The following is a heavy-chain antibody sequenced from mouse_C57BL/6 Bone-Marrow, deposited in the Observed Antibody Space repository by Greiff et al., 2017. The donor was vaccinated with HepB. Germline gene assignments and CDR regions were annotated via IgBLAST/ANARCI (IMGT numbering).Heavy chain of an antibody. Sequence: QVQLQQSGAELVKPGASVKISCKASGYAFSSYWMNWVKQRPGKGLEWIGQIYPGDGDTNYNGKFKGKATVTADKSSSTAYMQLSSLTSEDSAVYCCARRAKPGSSYAWCAYWGQGTRVTVSA. V-gene: IGHV1-80*01. J-gene: IGHJ3*01. CDR2: IYPGDGDT. CDR1: GYAFSSYW. CDR3: ARRAKPGSSYAWCAY. D-gene: IGHD1-1*01.